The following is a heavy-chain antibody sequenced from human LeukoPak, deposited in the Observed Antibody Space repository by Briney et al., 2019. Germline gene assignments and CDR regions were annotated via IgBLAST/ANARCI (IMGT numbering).Heavy chain of an antibody. Sequence: GGSLRLSCAASGFTFSTYWMTWVRQAPGKGLEWVANMKWDGSEVYYANSVKGHFTISRDNAKNSLYLQMNSLRAEDTAVYYCARYTEYYFDYWGQGTLVTVSS. CDR1: GFTFSTYW. V-gene: IGHV3-7*01. D-gene: IGHD2-2*02. CDR3: ARYTEYYFDY. J-gene: IGHJ4*02. CDR2: MKWDGSEV.